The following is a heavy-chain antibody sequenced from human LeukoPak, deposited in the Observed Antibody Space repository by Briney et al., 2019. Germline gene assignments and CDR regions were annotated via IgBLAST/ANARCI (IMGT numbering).Heavy chain of an antibody. CDR3: AKLGLDCSSTSCFPEDY. CDR1: GFTFSSYA. J-gene: IGHJ4*02. D-gene: IGHD2-2*01. V-gene: IGHV3-23*01. Sequence: GGSLRLSCAASGFTFSSYAMSWVRQAPGKGLEWVSAISRSGGSTYYADSVKGRFTISRDNSKNTLYLKMNSLRAEDTAVYYCAKLGLDCSSTSCFPEDYWGQGTLVTVSS. CDR2: ISRSGGST.